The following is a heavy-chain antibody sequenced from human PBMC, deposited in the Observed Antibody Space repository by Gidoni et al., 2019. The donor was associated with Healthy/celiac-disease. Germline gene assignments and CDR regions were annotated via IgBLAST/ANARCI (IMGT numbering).Heavy chain of an antibody. Sequence: GGIIPIFGTANYAQKFQGRVTITADESTSTAYMELSSLRSEDTAVYYCARDCGKMATIRECDAFDIWGQGTMVTVSS. CDR2: IIPIFGTA. J-gene: IGHJ3*02. V-gene: IGHV1-69*01. D-gene: IGHD5-12*01. CDR3: ARDCGKMATIRECDAFDI.